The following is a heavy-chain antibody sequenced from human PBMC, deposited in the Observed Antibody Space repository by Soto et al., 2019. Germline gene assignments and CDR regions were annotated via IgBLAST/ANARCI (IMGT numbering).Heavy chain of an antibody. Sequence: GESLKISCKGSGYSFTSYWIGWVRQMPGKGLDWMGIIYPGDSDTSYSPSFQGQVTISADKSISTAYLQWSSLKASDTAMYYCARLPGSSRYYYYGMDVWGQGTTVTVSS. J-gene: IGHJ6*02. CDR1: GYSFTSYW. CDR2: IYPGDSDT. CDR3: ARLPGSSRYYYYGMDV. D-gene: IGHD2-15*01. V-gene: IGHV5-51*01.